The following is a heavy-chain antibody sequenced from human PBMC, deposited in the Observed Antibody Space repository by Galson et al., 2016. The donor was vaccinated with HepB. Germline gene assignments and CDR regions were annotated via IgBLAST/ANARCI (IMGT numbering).Heavy chain of an antibody. Sequence: SLRLSCAASGFTFNDYGMHWVRQIPGKGLEWVSGISWSSDIIGYADSVKDRFIISRDNAKNSLYLQMNSLRPEDTALYYCTKSPGSSGLYFDHWGQGILVTVSS. J-gene: IGHJ4*02. CDR2: ISWSSDII. V-gene: IGHV3-9*01. D-gene: IGHD3-22*01. CDR1: GFTFNDYG. CDR3: TKSPGSSGLYFDH.